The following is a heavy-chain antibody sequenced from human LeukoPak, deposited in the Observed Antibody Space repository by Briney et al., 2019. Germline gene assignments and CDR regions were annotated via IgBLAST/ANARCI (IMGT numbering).Heavy chain of an antibody. Sequence: GASVKVSCKASGGTFSSYAISWVRQAPGQGLEWMGGIIPIFGTANYAQKFQGRVTITADESTSTAYMELSSLRSEDTAVYYCARDPTTVTTDYYYGMDVWGQGTTVTVSS. J-gene: IGHJ6*02. CDR1: GGTFSSYA. V-gene: IGHV1-69*13. D-gene: IGHD4-17*01. CDR3: ARDPTTVTTDYYYGMDV. CDR2: IIPIFGTA.